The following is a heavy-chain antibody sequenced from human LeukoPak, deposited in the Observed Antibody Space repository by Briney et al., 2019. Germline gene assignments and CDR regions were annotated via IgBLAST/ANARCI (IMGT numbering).Heavy chain of an antibody. CDR1: GESFSGYY. CDR3: ARGGSWYYYYMDV. CDR2: INHSGST. J-gene: IGHJ6*03. Sequence: SETLSLTCAVYGESFSGYYWSWIRQPPGKGLEWIGEINHSGSTNYNPSLKSRVTISVDTSKNLFSPKLSSLTAADTAVYYCARGGSWYYYYMDVWGKGTTVTVSS. V-gene: IGHV4-34*01.